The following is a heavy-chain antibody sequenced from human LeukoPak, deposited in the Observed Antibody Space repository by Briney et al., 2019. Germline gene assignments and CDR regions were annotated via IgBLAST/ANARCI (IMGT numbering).Heavy chain of an antibody. CDR1: GYTFTGYY. CDR3: ARGTTVVTADTTGFDY. V-gene: IGHV1-2*02. Sequence: ASAKVSCKASGYTFTGYYMHWVRQAPGQGLEWMGWINPNSGGTNYAQKFQGRVTMTRDTSISTAYMELSRLRSDDTAVYYCARGTTVVTADTTGFDYWGQGTLVTVSS. D-gene: IGHD4-23*01. J-gene: IGHJ4*02. CDR2: INPNSGGT.